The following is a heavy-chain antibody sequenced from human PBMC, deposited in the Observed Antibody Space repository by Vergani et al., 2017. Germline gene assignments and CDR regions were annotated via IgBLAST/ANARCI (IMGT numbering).Heavy chain of an antibody. CDR3: ALLGTTVTTLHRDWFDP. CDR1: GFTFSSYS. V-gene: IGHV3-48*04. D-gene: IGHD4-11*01. CDR2: ISSSSSTI. Sequence: EVQLVESGGGLVQPGGSLRLSRAASGFTFSSYSMNWVRQAPGKGLEWVSYISSSSSTIYYADSVKGRFTISRDNAKNSLYLQMNSLRAEDTAVYYCALLGTTVTTLHRDWFDPWGQGTLVTVSS. J-gene: IGHJ5*02.